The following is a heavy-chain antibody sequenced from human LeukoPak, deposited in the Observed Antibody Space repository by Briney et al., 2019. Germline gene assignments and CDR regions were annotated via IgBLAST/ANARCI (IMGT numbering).Heavy chain of an antibody. CDR1: GYSFTSYW. CDR2: IYPGDSDT. J-gene: IGHJ6*02. Sequence: GESLKISCKGSGYSFTSYWIGWVRQMPGKGLEWMGIIYPGDSDTRYSPSFQGQVTISADKSISTAYLQRSSLKVSDTAMYYCARPEGYCSGGSCYPHGMDVWGQGTTVTVSS. D-gene: IGHD2-15*01. CDR3: ARPEGYCSGGSCYPHGMDV. V-gene: IGHV5-51*01.